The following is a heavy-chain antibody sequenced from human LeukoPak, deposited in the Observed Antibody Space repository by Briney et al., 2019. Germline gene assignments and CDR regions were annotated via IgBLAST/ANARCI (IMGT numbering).Heavy chain of an antibody. Sequence: GASVKVPCKVSGYTLTELSMHWVRQAPGKGLEWVGGFDPEDGETIYAQTFQGRVTMTEDTSTDTAYMELSSLRSEDTAVYYCASMATIAPSNFDYWGQGTLVTVSS. CDR3: ASMATIAPSNFDY. V-gene: IGHV1-24*01. J-gene: IGHJ4*02. D-gene: IGHD5-18*01. CDR1: GYTLTELS. CDR2: FDPEDGET.